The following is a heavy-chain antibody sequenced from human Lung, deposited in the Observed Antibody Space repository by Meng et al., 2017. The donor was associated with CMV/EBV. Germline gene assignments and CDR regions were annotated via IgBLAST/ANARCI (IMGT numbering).Heavy chain of an antibody. CDR2: ISWNSGSI. V-gene: IGHV3-9*01. D-gene: IGHD2-2*01. CDR3: ARVLGYCSSTSCASDY. J-gene: IGHJ4*02. CDR1: GFTFDDYA. Sequence: SLKISCAASGFTFDDYAMHWVRQAPGKGLEWVSGISWNSGSIGYADSVKGRFTISRDNAKNSLYLQMNSLRAEDTAVYYCARVLGYCSSTSCASDYWGQGTLVTVSS.